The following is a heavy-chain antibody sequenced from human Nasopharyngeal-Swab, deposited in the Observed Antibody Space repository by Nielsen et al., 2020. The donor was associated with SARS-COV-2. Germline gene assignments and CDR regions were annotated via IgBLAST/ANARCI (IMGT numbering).Heavy chain of an antibody. CDR2: IYTSGST. CDR3: ERGSVVVPAARVYNWFDP. Sequence: SETLSLTCTVSGGSISSGSYYWSWIRQPAGKGLEWIGRIYTSGSTNYNPSLKSRVTISVDTSKNQFSLKLSSVTAADTAVYYCERGSVVVPAARVYNWFDPWGQGTLVTVSS. V-gene: IGHV4-61*02. J-gene: IGHJ5*02. CDR1: GGSISSGSYY. D-gene: IGHD2-2*01.